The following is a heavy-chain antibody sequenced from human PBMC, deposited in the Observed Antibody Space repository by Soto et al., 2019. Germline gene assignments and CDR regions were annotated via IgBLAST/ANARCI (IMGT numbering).Heavy chain of an antibody. V-gene: IGHV3-23*01. CDR3: ARSSTTYYYQSSPYWPDKELDI. J-gene: IGHJ4*02. Sequence: EVRLLESGGGLVKPGGSLRLSCATSGLTFSNYAMSWVRQAPGGGLEWVSSMSGSSSTTYYADSVRGRFTISRDRSKNTLYLQMSSLRAEDTALYYCARSSTTYYYQSSPYWPDKELDIWGQGTLITVSS. CDR1: GLTFSNYA. CDR2: MSGSSSTT. D-gene: IGHD3-22*01.